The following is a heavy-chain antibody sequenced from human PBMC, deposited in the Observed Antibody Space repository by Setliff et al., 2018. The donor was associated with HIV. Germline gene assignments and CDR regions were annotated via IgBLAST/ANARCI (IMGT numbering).Heavy chain of an antibody. CDR2: INPSDNRT. D-gene: IGHD3-3*01. CDR3: ARVADRNYDFWSGSYSHKWFDP. V-gene: IGHV1-46*02. J-gene: IGHJ5*02. Sequence: ASVKVSCKASGYTFNNYYMHWVRQAPGQGLEWMGIINPSDNRTYYAQKFQGRVTMTRDTSTSSVYMELRSLRSEDTAVYYCARVADRNYDFWSGSYSHKWFDPWGQGTLVTVSS. CDR1: GYTFNNYY.